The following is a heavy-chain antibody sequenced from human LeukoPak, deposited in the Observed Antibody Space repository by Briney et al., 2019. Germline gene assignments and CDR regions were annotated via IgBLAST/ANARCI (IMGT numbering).Heavy chain of an antibody. Sequence: SGTLSLTCAVSGGSISSSNWWSWVRQPPGKGLEWIGEIYHSGSTNYNPSLKSRVTMSVDTSKKHFSLRLNSVTAADTAVYYCATYDQKLAFDNWGQGTLVTVSS. J-gene: IGHJ4*02. CDR2: IYHSGST. D-gene: IGHD6-13*01. V-gene: IGHV4-4*02. CDR1: GGSISSSNW. CDR3: ATYDQKLAFDN.